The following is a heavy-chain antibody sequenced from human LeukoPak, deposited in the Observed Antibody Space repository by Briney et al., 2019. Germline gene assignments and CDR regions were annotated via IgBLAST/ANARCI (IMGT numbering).Heavy chain of an antibody. CDR3: AREAIVVAGYFDY. J-gene: IGHJ4*02. CDR1: GFTVSSYY. Sequence: PGGSLRLSCAVSGFTVSSYYMSWVRQAPGKGLEWVSLIYSDGSTYYADSVKGRFTISRDNSKNTLYLQVNSLRAEDTAVYYCAREAIVVAGYFDYWGQGTLVTVSS. CDR2: IYSDGST. D-gene: IGHD6-19*01. V-gene: IGHV3-53*01.